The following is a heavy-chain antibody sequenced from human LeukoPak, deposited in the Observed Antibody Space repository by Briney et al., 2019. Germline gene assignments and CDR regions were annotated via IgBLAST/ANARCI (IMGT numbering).Heavy chain of an antibody. CDR1: GGSISSYY. CDR2: IYYSGST. V-gene: IGHV4-39*07. J-gene: IGHJ4*02. CDR3: ARDLRVLPYYFDY. Sequence: PSETLSLTCTVSGGSISSYYWGWIRQPPGKGLEWIGSIYYSGSTYYNPSLKSRVTISVDTSKNQFSLKLSSVTAADTAVYYCARDLRVLPYYFDYWGQGTLVTVSS.